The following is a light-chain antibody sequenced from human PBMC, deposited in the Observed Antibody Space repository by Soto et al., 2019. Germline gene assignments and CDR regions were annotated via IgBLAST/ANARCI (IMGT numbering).Light chain of an antibody. CDR1: QSVSSN. CDR3: QYLNSFPLT. CDR2: GAS. J-gene: IGKJ4*01. V-gene: IGKV3-15*01. Sequence: EVVMTQSPATLSVSPGERATLSCRASQSVSSNLAWYQQKPGQAPRLLIYGASTRATGIPARFSGSGSGTEFTLTISSLQPEDVATYYCQYLNSFPLTFGGGTKVELK.